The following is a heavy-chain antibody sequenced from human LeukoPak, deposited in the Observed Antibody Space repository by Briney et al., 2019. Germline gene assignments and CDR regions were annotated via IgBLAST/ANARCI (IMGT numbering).Heavy chain of an antibody. J-gene: IGHJ4*02. V-gene: IGHV3-30*02. CDR2: IGYDGSNK. CDR3: AKDRGSWYAFDY. Sequence: PGGSLRLSCVASGFTFSGYGIHWVRQAPGKGLEWVSFIGYDGSNKYYADSAKGRFTISRDNSKNTVNLQMNSLRAEDTAVYYCAKDRGSWYAFDYWGQGTLVTVSS. D-gene: IGHD6-13*01. CDR1: GFTFSGYG.